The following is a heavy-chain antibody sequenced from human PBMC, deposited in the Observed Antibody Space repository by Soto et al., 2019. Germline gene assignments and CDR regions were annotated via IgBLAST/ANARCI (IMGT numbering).Heavy chain of an antibody. J-gene: IGHJ4*02. CDR2: ISWNSNTI. V-gene: IGHV3-9*01. Sequence: VQLVESGGGLVQPGRSLRLSCAAPGYTFDNYAMHWVRQAPGKGLEWVSGISWNSNTIVYADSVKGRFTISRDNAKNSLYLQMNSLRAEDTAVYYCAKGEGTDWGQGTLVTVSS. CDR1: GYTFDNYA. D-gene: IGHD1-1*01. CDR3: AKGEGTD.